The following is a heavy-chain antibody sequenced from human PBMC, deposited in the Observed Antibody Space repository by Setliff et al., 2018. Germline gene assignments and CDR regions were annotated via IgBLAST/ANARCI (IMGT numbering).Heavy chain of an antibody. CDR1: GYTFRNYA. Sequence: ASVKVSCKASGYTFRNYAFAWVRQAPGQGLEWVGWISVYNGDTNYAQKFQGRVTLTTDTSTSTAYMELRGLTSDGSAFYYCARAPSVELVTIRTNSWFTYWGQGTLVTVSS. CDR2: ISVYNGDT. D-gene: IGHD5-18*01. V-gene: IGHV1-18*01. J-gene: IGHJ4*02. CDR3: ARAPSVELVTIRTNSWFTY.